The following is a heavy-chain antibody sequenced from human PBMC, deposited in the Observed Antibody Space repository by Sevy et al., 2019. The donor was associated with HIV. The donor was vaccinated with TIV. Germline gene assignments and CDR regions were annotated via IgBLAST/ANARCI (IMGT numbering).Heavy chain of an antibody. CDR2: ISYDGSNK. CDR1: GFTFSSYA. J-gene: IGHJ3*02. D-gene: IGHD3-22*01. CDR3: ARVGTMIVVVLDAFDI. Sequence: GGSLRLSCAASGFTFSSYAMHWVRQAPGKGLEWVAVISYDGSNKYYADSVKGRFTISRDNSKNTLYLQMNSLRAEDTAVYYCARVGTMIVVVLDAFDIWGQGTMVTVSS. V-gene: IGHV3-30-3*01.